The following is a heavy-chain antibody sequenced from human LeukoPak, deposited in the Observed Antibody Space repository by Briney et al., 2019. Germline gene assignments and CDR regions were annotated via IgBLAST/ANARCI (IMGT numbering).Heavy chain of an antibody. CDR3: AKEGTRSHFQWAFDF. V-gene: IGHV3-30*18. J-gene: IGHJ3*01. D-gene: IGHD6-19*01. Sequence: PGRSLRLSCAASGFTFSNYGMHWVRQAPGKGLEWVSVISFDGSAKYYADSVKGRFTISRDNSESTMYLQMNSLRVEDTAVYYCAKEGTRSHFQWAFDFWGQGTMVTVSS. CDR1: GFTFSNYG. CDR2: ISFDGSAK.